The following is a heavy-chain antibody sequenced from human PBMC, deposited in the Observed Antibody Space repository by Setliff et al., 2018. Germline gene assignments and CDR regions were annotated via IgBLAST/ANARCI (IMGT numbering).Heavy chain of an antibody. D-gene: IGHD2-21*01. Sequence: SETLSLTCAVSGASIRNNYYWGWIRQSPGTGLEWIGSIFYNGMAYYNPSLKSRVTMSVDTSKNQFSLNLTSVTAADTAVYYCARGSHDGDVYSGGFYFFDLWGQGIQVTVSS. CDR3: ARGSHDGDVYSGGFYFFDL. V-gene: IGHV4-39*01. CDR1: GASIRNNYY. CDR2: IFYNGMA. J-gene: IGHJ4*02.